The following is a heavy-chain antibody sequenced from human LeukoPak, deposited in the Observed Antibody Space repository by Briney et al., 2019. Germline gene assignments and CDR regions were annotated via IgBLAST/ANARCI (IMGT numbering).Heavy chain of an antibody. CDR3: SMGAYYFDY. D-gene: IGHD2/OR15-2a*01. V-gene: IGHV4-59*01. CDR2: IYYTGST. Sequence: SETLSLTCTVSGGSISSYFWSWIRQPPGKGLEWIGNIYYTGSTNYNPSLKSRVTISVDTSKNQFSLKLSSVTAADTAVYHCSMGAYYFDYWGQGTLVTVSS. J-gene: IGHJ4*02. CDR1: GGSISSYF.